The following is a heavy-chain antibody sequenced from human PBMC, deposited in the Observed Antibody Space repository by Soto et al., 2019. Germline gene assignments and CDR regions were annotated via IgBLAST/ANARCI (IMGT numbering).Heavy chain of an antibody. D-gene: IGHD2-21*01. CDR3: ARDVARRLDY. J-gene: IGHJ4*02. CDR1: GFTFSSSA. CDR2: ISYDGSNK. Sequence: GGSLRLSCAASGFTFSSSAMHWVRQAPGKGLEWVAVISYDGSNKYYADSVKGRFTISRDNSKNTLYLQMNSLRAEDTAVYYCARDVARRLDYWGQGTLVTVSS. V-gene: IGHV3-30-3*01.